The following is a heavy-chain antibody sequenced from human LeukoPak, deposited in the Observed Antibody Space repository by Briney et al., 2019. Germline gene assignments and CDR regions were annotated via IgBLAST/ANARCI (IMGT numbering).Heavy chain of an antibody. J-gene: IGHJ4*02. CDR2: IYYSGST. V-gene: IGHV4-39*01. CDR3: ARRDYDFWSGYSPGVFDY. Sequence: PSETLSLTCTVSGGSISSSIYYWGWIRQPPGKGLEWIGSIYYSGSTYYNPSLKSRVTISVDTSKNQFSLKLSSVTAADTAVYYCARRDYDFWSGYSPGVFDYWGQGTLVTVSS. CDR1: GGSISSSIYY. D-gene: IGHD3-3*01.